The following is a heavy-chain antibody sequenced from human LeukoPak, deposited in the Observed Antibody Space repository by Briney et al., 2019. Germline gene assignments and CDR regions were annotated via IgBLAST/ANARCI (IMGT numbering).Heavy chain of an antibody. CDR3: AKVAYRYNDFWSGYYYFDY. V-gene: IGHV3-23*01. J-gene: IGHJ4*02. D-gene: IGHD3-3*01. Sequence: PGGSLRLSCAASGFTFSSYAMSWVRQAPGKGLEWVSAISGSGGSTYYADSVEGRFTISRDNSKNTLYLQMNSLRAEDTAVYYCAKVAYRYNDFWSGYYYFDYWGQGTLVTVSS. CDR1: GFTFSSYA. CDR2: ISGSGGST.